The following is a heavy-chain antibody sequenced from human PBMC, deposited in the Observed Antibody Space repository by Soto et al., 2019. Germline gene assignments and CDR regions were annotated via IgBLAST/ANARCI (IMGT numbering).Heavy chain of an antibody. D-gene: IGHD5-18*01. V-gene: IGHV3-30*03. CDR3: VSDRGYGHASVPYS. CDR1: GFAFSSYG. CDR2: ISYDGSLQ. Sequence: QAQLVESGGGVVQPGRSLRLSCAVSGFAFSSYGMHWVRQAPGTGREWVAVISYDGSLQHYADSVKGRFTISRDNSKNMVLQQISSLRAEDTAVYYCVSDRGYGHASVPYSWGQGTLVSVSS. J-gene: IGHJ4*02.